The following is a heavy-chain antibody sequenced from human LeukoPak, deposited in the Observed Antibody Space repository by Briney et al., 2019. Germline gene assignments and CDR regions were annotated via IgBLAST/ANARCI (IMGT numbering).Heavy chain of an antibody. V-gene: IGHV1-24*01. CDR2: FEAEGGET. D-gene: IGHD2-15*01. Sequence: ASVKVSCKVSGYTLTELAIHCVRQAPGRGPEWMGGFEAEGGETVYAQRFQGRVTVTEDTSTDTAYMELSGLRSEDTAVYYCATGGVFDDIGDEPADYWGQGTLVTVSS. J-gene: IGHJ4*02. CDR1: GYTLTELA. CDR3: ATGGVFDDIGDEPADY.